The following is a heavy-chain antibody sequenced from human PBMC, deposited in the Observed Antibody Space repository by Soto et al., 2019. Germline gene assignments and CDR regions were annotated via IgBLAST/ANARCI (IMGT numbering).Heavy chain of an antibody. D-gene: IGHD5-12*01. Sequence: PSQTPSLTCAISGSSVSNNTASWNWIRQSPSRGLEWLGRTYFRSKWYNDYAVSVKSRIIINPDTSNNQFSLQLNSVTPEDTAVYFCAKGDNLGPKTGYAFDPWGQGIMVTVSS. J-gene: IGHJ5*02. V-gene: IGHV6-1*01. CDR3: AKGDNLGPKTGYAFDP. CDR2: TYFRSKWYN. CDR1: GSSVSNNTAS.